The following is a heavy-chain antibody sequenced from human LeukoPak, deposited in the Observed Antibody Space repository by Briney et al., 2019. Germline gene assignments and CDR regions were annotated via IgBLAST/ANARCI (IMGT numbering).Heavy chain of an antibody. CDR3: ARRGYSGYERFDY. V-gene: IGHV4-59*08. D-gene: IGHD5-12*01. Sequence: PSETLSLTCTASGGSISNYYWSWLRQPPGKGLEWIGHIYSTGSTTYSPSLKSRVIMSADTSKNQFSLKVTSVTAADTAVYYCARRGYSGYERFDYWGQGTLVTVSA. J-gene: IGHJ4*02. CDR1: GGSISNYY. CDR2: IYSTGST.